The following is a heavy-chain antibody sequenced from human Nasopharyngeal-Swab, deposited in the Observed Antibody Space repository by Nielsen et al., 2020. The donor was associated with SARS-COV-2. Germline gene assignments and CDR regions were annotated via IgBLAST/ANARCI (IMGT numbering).Heavy chain of an antibody. CDR2: MNPNSGNT. Sequence: WVRQAPGQGLEWMGWMNPNSGNTGYAQKFQGRVTMTRNTSINTAYMELSSLRSEDTAVYYCARSWDIVVVATIGGTNWLDPRGQGTLVTVSS. D-gene: IGHD2-21*02. J-gene: IGHJ5*02. V-gene: IGHV1-8*01. CDR3: ARSWDIVVVATIGGTNWLDP.